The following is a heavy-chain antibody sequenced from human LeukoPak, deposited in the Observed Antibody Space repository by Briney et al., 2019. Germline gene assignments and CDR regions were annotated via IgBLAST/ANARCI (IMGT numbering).Heavy chain of an antibody. Sequence: RGESLKISCKGSGYSFTSYWIGWVRQMPGKGLEWMGIIYPGDSDTRYSPSFQGQVTISADKSISTAYLQWSSLKASDTAMYYCARHNGRLFYHKAFDIWGQGTMVTVSS. J-gene: IGHJ3*02. V-gene: IGHV5-51*01. D-gene: IGHD2-8*01. CDR2: IYPGDSDT. CDR3: ARHNGRLFYHKAFDI. CDR1: GYSFTSYW.